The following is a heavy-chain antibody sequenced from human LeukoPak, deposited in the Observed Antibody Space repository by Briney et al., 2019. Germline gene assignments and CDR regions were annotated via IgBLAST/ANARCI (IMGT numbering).Heavy chain of an antibody. CDR1: GFTFSSYA. CDR2: ISGSGGST. D-gene: IGHD5-12*01. V-gene: IGHV3-23*01. Sequence: GGSLRLSCAASGFTFSSYAMSWVRQAPGEWLEWVSAISGSGGSTYYADSVKGRFTISRDNSQNTLYRQMSSLRAEDTAVYHCAKVFDSGYDLGYFDYWGQGTLVTVSS. CDR3: AKVFDSGYDLGYFDY. J-gene: IGHJ4*02.